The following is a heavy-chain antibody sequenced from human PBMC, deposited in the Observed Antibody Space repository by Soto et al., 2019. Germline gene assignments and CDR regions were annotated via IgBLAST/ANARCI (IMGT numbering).Heavy chain of an antibody. CDR1: GGTFSTYA. CDR3: ARDRGYDAHDYYYNAMDV. CDR2: IIPLFGTA. V-gene: IGHV1-69*13. Sequence: SVKVSCKASGGTFSTYAIDGVRQAPGQGLEWMGGIIPLFGTAKYAQNFQGRITITADESTNTAYMELRSLRSQDTAVYYCARDRGYDAHDYYYNAMDVWGQGTTVTVSS. D-gene: IGHD2-15*01. J-gene: IGHJ6*02.